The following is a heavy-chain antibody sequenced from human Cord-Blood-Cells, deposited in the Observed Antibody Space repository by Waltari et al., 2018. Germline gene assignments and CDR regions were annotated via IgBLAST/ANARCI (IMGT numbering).Heavy chain of an antibody. J-gene: IGHJ5*02. CDR1: GGTFSSYT. D-gene: IGHD6-13*01. CDR2: IIPILGIA. Sequence: QVQLVQSGAEVKKPGSSVKVSCKASGGTFSSYTISWVRQAPGQGLEWMGRIIPILGIANYAQKFQGRVTITADKSTSTAYMELSSLRSEDTAVDYCARGSSSWYWFDPWGQGTLVTVSS. CDR3: ARGSSSWYWFDP. V-gene: IGHV1-69*02.